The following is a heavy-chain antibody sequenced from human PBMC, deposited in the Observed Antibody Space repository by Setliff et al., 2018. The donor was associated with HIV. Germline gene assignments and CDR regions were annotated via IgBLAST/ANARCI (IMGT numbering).Heavy chain of an antibody. V-gene: IGHV1-3*04. CDR1: GYTFTTYS. J-gene: IGHJ4*01. D-gene: IGHD2-15*01. Sequence: ASVKVSCKASGYTFTTYSLHWVRQAPGQSLEWMGWMHIGKSEIKYSRDFQDRMTITTDTSANTAYMELTSLRSDDTAVYFCARGALLAAFDFDHWGHGTLVTVSS. CDR2: MHIGKSEI. CDR3: ARGALLAAFDFDH.